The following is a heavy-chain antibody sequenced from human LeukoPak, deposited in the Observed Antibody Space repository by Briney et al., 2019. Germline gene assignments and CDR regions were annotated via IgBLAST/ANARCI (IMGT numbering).Heavy chain of an antibody. CDR1: GFTLNNFA. Sequence: GGSLRLSCTASGFTLNNFAMSWVRQAPGKGLEWVSLLNINDRTFYADSVKGRFAVSRDNSMNRLFLQMNNLRADDTAIYYCAKHPPTGNFDYWGQGTLVTVSS. CDR3: AKHPPTGNFDY. CDR2: LNINDRT. J-gene: IGHJ4*02. D-gene: IGHD1-14*01. V-gene: IGHV3-23*01.